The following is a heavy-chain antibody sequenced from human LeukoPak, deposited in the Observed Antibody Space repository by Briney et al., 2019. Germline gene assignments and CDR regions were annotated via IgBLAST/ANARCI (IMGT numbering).Heavy chain of an antibody. V-gene: IGHV1-69*13. CDR1: GGTLSGFA. J-gene: IGHJ6*04. CDR2: IIPMYTTA. CDR3: ASRWILGYCSSNTCGHNYYNGMDV. D-gene: IGHD2-2*01. Sequence: SVKVSCKVSGGTLSGFAICWARQAPGQGLEWMGGIIPMYTTANYAQKFQGRVTITADESTNTAYMELSSLRSEDTAVYYCASRWILGYCSSNTCGHNYYNGMDVWGKGTTVTVSP.